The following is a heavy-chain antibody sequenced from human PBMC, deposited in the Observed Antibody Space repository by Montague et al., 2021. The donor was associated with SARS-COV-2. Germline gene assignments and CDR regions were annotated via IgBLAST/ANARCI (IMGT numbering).Heavy chain of an antibody. CDR2: IYWDDDK. CDR1: GFSLSTSGVG. CDR3: ARSYGTTVVTRAFDY. Sequence: PPLVKPTQTLTLTCTFSGFSLSTSGVGVGWIRQPPGKALEWLALIYWDDDKRYSPSLKTRLTITKDTSKNQVVLTMTNMDPVDTATYYCARSYGTTVVTRAFDYWGQGTLVTVSS. V-gene: IGHV2-5*02. J-gene: IGHJ4*02. D-gene: IGHD4-23*01.